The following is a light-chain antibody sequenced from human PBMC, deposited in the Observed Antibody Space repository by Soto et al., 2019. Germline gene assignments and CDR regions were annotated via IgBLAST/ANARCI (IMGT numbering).Light chain of an antibody. V-gene: IGKV3-20*01. J-gene: IGKJ4*01. CDR3: QQYYSSPLT. CDR2: GAS. CDR1: QSVSSSY. Sequence: EIVLTQSPGTLSLSPGERATLSCRASQSVSSSYLAWYKQKPGQAPRLLIDGASSRATGIPDRFSGSGSLTDFTLTISSLEPEDFAVYYGQQYYSSPLTFGGGTKVEIK.